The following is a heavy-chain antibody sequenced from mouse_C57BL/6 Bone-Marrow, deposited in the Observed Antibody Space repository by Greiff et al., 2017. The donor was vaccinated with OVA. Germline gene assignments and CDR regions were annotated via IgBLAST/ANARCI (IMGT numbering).Heavy chain of an antibody. J-gene: IGHJ2*01. V-gene: IGHV1-64*01. Sequence: VQLQQPGAELVKPGASVKLSCTASGYTFTSYWMHWVKQRPGQGLEWIGMIHPNSGSTNYNEKFKSKATLTVENSSSTAYMQRSSLTSEDSTVYYCVRFHYGNYYFDYWGQGTTLTVSS. CDR3: VRFHYGNYYFDY. CDR1: GYTFTSYW. D-gene: IGHD2-1*01. CDR2: IHPNSGST.